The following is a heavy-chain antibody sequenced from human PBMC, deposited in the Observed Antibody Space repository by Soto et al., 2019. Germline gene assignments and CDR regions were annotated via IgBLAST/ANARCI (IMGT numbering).Heavy chain of an antibody. V-gene: IGHV3-30*18. CDR3: AKDGFGYSSGWYPLDY. J-gene: IGHJ4*02. CDR2: ISYDGSNK. CDR1: GFTFSSYG. Sequence: GGSLRLSCAASGFTFSSYGMHWVRQAPGKGLEWVAVISYDGSNKYYADSVKGRFTISRDNSKNTLYLQMNSLRAEDTAVYYCAKDGFGYSSGWYPLDYWGQGTLVTVSS. D-gene: IGHD6-19*01.